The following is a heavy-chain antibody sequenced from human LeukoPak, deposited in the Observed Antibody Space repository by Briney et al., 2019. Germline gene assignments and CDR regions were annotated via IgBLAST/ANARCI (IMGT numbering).Heavy chain of an antibody. J-gene: IGHJ4*02. V-gene: IGHV4-59*01. CDR1: GGSIGSYY. CDR3: ARPSRDGYRYTFDY. CDR2: IYNSGST. D-gene: IGHD5-24*01. Sequence: SETLSLTCTVSGGSIGSYYWSWIRQPPGKGLEWIGYIYNSGSTNYSPSLKSRVSISVDTPKNQSSLKLRSVTAADTAVYYCARPSRDGYRYTFDYWGQGILVTVSS.